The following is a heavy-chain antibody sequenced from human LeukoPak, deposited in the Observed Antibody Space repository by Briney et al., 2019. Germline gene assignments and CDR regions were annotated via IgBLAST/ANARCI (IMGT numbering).Heavy chain of an antibody. D-gene: IGHD3-22*01. J-gene: IGHJ3*02. CDR2: INPSGGNT. V-gene: IGHV1-46*01. CDR3: ATDLWGYYDSSGYLNAFDI. CDR1: GYTFPSYY. Sequence: GASVKVSCKASGYTFPSYYMHWVRQAPGQGLEWMGVINPSGGNTNSAQKFQGRVTMTEDTSTDTAYMELSSLRSEDTAVYYCATDLWGYYDSSGYLNAFDIWGQGTMVTVSS.